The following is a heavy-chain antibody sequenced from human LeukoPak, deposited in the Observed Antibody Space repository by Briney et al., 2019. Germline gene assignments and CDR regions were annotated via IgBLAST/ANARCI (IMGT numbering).Heavy chain of an antibody. J-gene: IGHJ4*02. V-gene: IGHV1-2*02. CDR2: INPNSGGT. CDR3: ATRAGGRYADD. CDR1: VYTFTGYY. Sequence: ASVTVSCTASVYTFTGYYMHWVRQAPGQGLEWMVWINPNSGGTNYAQKFQGRVTMTRDTSISTAYMELSRLRSDDTAVYYCATRAGGRYADDWGQGTLVTVSS. D-gene: IGHD1-26*01.